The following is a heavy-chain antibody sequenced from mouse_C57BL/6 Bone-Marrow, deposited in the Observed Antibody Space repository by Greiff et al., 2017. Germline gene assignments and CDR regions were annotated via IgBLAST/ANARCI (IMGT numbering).Heavy chain of an antibody. CDR1: GYTFTSYG. V-gene: IGHV1-81*01. CDR3: ARSTMVTTHYYAMDY. Sequence: QVQLQQSGAELARPGASVKLSCKASGYTFTSYGISWVKQRTGQGLEWIGEIYPRSGNTSYNEKFKGKATLTADKSSSTAYMELRSLTSEDSAVYFCARSTMVTTHYYAMDYWGQGTSVTVSS. D-gene: IGHD2-2*01. CDR2: IYPRSGNT. J-gene: IGHJ4*01.